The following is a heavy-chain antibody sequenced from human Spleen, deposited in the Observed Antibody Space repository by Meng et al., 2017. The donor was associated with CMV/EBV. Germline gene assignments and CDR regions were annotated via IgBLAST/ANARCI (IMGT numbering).Heavy chain of an antibody. J-gene: IGHJ3*02. CDR2: INPKSGAS. CDR1: AYTFIDYF. CDR3: AKKGDGQGSADALDI. D-gene: IGHD5-24*01. V-gene: IGHV1-2*02. Sequence: ASVKVSCKASAYTFIDYFIQWLRQAPGQGLEWMGWINPKSGASMYAQKFQGRVTMTRDTSSGTAYMELSRLRSDDTAVYYGAKKGDGQGSADALDIWGQGTMVTVSS.